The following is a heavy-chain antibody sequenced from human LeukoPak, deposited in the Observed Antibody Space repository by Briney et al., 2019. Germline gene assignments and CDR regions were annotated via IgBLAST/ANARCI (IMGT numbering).Heavy chain of an antibody. CDR3: ARDPNNGNQGFFDL. D-gene: IGHD1-20*01. CDR2: ISYDGSNK. V-gene: IGHV3-30-3*01. J-gene: IGHJ4*02. Sequence: PGGSLRLSCAASGFTFSSYAMHWVRQAPGKGLEWVAVISYDGSNKYYADSVKGRFTISRDNSKNTLYLQMNSLRAEDTAVYHCARDPNNGNQGFFDLWGQGTLVTVSS. CDR1: GFTFSSYA.